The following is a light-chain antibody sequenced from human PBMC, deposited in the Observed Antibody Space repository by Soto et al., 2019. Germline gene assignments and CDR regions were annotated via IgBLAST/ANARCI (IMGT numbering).Light chain of an antibody. CDR3: SSFTGSTPWV. CDR1: NSDVGGYDY. V-gene: IGLV2-14*03. J-gene: IGLJ3*02. Sequence: QSALTQPASVSGSPGQSITISCTGTNSDVGGYDYVSWYQQHPGKAPKLLIYDVSKRPSGLSNRFSGSKSGNTASLTISGLLTEDDADYYCSSFTGSTPWVFGGGTKLTVL. CDR2: DVS.